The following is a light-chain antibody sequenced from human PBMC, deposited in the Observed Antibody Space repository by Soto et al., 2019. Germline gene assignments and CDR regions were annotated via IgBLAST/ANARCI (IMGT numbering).Light chain of an antibody. V-gene: IGKV3D-15*01. J-gene: IGKJ5*01. CDR2: GAS. CDR1: QSVSSN. Sequence: EIVMTQSPATLSVSPGERATLSCRASQSVSSNLAWYQQKPGQAPGLLIYGASTRATGIPARFSGSGSGTEFTLTISSLQSEDFAVYHCQQYNNWPAITFGQGTRLQIK. CDR3: QQYNNWPAIT.